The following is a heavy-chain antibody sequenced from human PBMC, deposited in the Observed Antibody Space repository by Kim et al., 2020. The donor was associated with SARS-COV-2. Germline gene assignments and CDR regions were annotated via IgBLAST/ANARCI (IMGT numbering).Heavy chain of an antibody. D-gene: IGHD6-19*01. CDR3: ARGRVAGTGVGP. Sequence: SETLSLTCAVSGGSISRSNWWRWVLQPPGKGLEWIGEIYHSGSTNYNPALESRGNIAVDKTKNQFSLVLSSVTAADTAVYYCARGRVAGTGVGPWGKGTLVTVPT. J-gene: IGHJ5*02. CDR1: GGSISRSNW. V-gene: IGHV4-4*02. CDR2: IYHSGST.